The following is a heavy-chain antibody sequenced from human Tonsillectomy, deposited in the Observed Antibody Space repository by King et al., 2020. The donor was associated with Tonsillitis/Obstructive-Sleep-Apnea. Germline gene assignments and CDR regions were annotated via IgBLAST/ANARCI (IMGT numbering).Heavy chain of an antibody. J-gene: IGHJ3*02. CDR1: GGSFSGYY. V-gene: IGHV4-34*01. D-gene: IGHD2-15*01. Sequence: HVQLQQWGAGLLKPSETLSLSCAVYGGSFSGYYWSWIRQPPGKGLDWIGEINHSGSTNYNPSLKRRVIISVDTSKNHFSLKLSSVTAADTAVYYGARGFWGHIVVVVAARKPDAFDIWGQGTMVTVSS. CDR3: ARGFWGHIVVVVAARKPDAFDI. CDR2: INHSGST.